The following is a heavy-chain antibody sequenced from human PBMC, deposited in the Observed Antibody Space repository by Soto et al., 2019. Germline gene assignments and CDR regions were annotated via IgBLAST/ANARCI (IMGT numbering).Heavy chain of an antibody. D-gene: IGHD3-22*01. CDR2: IRSKTYGGTT. V-gene: IGHV3-49*03. J-gene: IGHJ4*02. Sequence: GGSLRLSCTASGFTFGDYAMSWFRQAPGKGLEWVGFIRSKTYGGTTEYAASVKGRFTISRDDSKSIAYLQMNSLKTEDTAVYYCARGANYYDSSGYYLLTYFDYWGQGTLVTVSS. CDR3: ARGANYYDSSGYYLLTYFDY. CDR1: GFTFGDYA.